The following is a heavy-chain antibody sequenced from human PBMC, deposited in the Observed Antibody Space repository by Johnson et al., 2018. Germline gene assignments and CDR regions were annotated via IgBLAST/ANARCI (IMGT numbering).Heavy chain of an antibody. CDR2: AYYDGSI. J-gene: IGHJ3*02. CDR1: GGSISSHH. CDR3: VRDIAVVGDTLYFDI. V-gene: IGHV4-59*11. Sequence: QVQLQESGPGLVKPSETLSLTCSVSGGSISSHHWSWIRQSPGKGLEWIVYAYYDGSITYNPSLKSRVPVSVDTSKNQFSLNLSPVTAADTAVYYGVRDIAVVGDTLYFDIWGQGTMVTVSS. D-gene: IGHD1-26*01.